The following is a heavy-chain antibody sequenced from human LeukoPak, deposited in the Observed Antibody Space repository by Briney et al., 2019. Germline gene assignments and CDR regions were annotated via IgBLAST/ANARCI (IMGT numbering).Heavy chain of an antibody. CDR1: GFTFSSYG. CDR2: ISGSGGST. CDR3: AKAPAIYCGGDCSAEYFQH. Sequence: GALRLSCAASGFTFSSYGMSWVRQAPGKGLEWVSAISGSGGSTYYADSVKGRFTVSRDNSKNTLYLQMNSLRAEDTAVYYCAKAPAIYCGGDCSAEYFQHWGQGTLVTVSS. D-gene: IGHD2-21*02. V-gene: IGHV3-23*01. J-gene: IGHJ1*01.